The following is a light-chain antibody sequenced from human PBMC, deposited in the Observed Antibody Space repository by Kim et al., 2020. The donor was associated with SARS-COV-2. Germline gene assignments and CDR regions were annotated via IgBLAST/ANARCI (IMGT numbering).Light chain of an antibody. CDR2: GAS. J-gene: IGKJ2*01. CDR1: QTISSSY. CDR3: QHYDSAPFT. V-gene: IGKV3-20*01. Sequence: EMVLTQSPGTLSLSPGERATLSCRASQTISSSYLAWYQQKPGQAPRLLIYGASTRATGIPDRFSGSGSGTDFSLTISRLEPEDFAVYYCQHYDSAPFTFGQGTKLEI.